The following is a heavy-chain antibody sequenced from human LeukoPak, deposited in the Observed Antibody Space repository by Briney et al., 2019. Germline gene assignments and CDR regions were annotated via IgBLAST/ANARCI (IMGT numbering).Heavy chain of an antibody. CDR2: ISSSGSTI. V-gene: IGHV3-48*03. J-gene: IGHJ4*02. D-gene: IGHD3-10*01. Sequence: GGSLRLSCAASGFTFSSYEMNWVRQAPGKGLEWVSYISSSGSTIYYADSVKGRFTISRDNAKNSLYLQMNSLRAEDTAVYYCAREGTMVRGVIIRPFDYWGQGTLVTVSS. CDR1: GFTFSSYE. CDR3: AREGTMVRGVIIRPFDY.